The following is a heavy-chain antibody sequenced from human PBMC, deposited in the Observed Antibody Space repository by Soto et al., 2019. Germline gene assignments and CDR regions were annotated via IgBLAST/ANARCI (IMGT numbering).Heavy chain of an antibody. Sequence: QVQLLESGGGGVQPGRSLRLSWAASGFTFSSYALHWVRKAPGTGLEWVAVISYEGSMKYYTDSVKGRFTISRDNSKNTLYLQMNSLRSEDTAGYYFARDGIEPGYYSYGMDVWGQGTTVTVAS. CDR2: ISYEGSMK. J-gene: IGHJ6*02. D-gene: IGHD1-26*01. V-gene: IGHV3-30-3*01. CDR3: ARDGIEPGYYSYGMDV. CDR1: GFTFSSYA.